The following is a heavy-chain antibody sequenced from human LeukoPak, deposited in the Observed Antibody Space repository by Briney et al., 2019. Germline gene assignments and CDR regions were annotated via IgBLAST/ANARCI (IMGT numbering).Heavy chain of an antibody. Sequence: GSLRLSCAASGNYWMHWVRQAPGKGLEWVANIKQDESEKYYVDSVKGRFTISRDNAKRLLYLQMNSLRVEDTAVYYCARDPTRRFDYWGQGTLVTVSS. CDR1: GNYW. J-gene: IGHJ4*02. V-gene: IGHV3-7*03. CDR3: ARDPTRRFDY. CDR2: IKQDESEK.